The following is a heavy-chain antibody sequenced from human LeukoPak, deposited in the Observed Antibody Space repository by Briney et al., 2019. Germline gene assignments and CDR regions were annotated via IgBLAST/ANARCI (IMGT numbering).Heavy chain of an antibody. CDR2: IYTSGST. D-gene: IGHD3-22*01. CDR1: GGSISSGSYY. Sequence: SETLSLTCTVSGGSISSGSYYWSRIRQPAGKGLEWIGRIYTSGSTNYNPSLKSRVTISVDTSKNQFSLKLSSVTAADTAVYYCARDSSGDNWFDPWGQGTLVTVSS. V-gene: IGHV4-61*02. J-gene: IGHJ5*02. CDR3: ARDSSGDNWFDP.